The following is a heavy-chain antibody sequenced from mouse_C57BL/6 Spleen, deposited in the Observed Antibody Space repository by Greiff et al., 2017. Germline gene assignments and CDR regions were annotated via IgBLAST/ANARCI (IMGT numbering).Heavy chain of an antibody. Sequence: EVQLVESGGGLVKPGGSLKLSCAASGFTFSDYGMHWVRQAPEKGLGWVAYISSGSSTIYYADTVKGRFTISSDNAKNTLFLQMTSLRSEDTAMYYCARDYDAGGYAMDYWGQGTSVTVSS. CDR3: ARDYDAGGYAMDY. J-gene: IGHJ4*01. D-gene: IGHD2-4*01. CDR2: ISSGSSTI. V-gene: IGHV5-17*01. CDR1: GFTFSDYG.